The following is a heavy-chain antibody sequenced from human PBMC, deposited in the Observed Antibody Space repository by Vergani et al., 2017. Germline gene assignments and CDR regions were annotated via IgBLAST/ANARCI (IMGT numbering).Heavy chain of an antibody. D-gene: IGHD5-24*01. V-gene: IGHV4-30-2*01. J-gene: IGHJ5*02. CDR2: IYHSGST. CDR1: GGSISSGGYS. CDR3: ARVRGRDGYRSGFDT. Sequence: QLQLQESGSGLVKPSQTLSLTCAVSGGSISSGGYSWSWIRQPPGKGLEWIGYIYHSGSTYYNPSLKSRVTISVDRSKNQFSLKLSSVTAADTAVYYCARVRGRDGYRSGFDTWGQGTLVTVSS.